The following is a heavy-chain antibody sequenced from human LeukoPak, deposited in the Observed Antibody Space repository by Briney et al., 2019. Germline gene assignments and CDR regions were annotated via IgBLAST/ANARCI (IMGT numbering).Heavy chain of an antibody. J-gene: IGHJ4*02. D-gene: IGHD2-21*02. CDR3: ARVLVELCGGDCYCFDY. CDR1: GGTFSSYA. CDR2: IIPIFGTA. V-gene: IGHV1-69*13. Sequence: GASVKVSCKASGGTFSSYAISWVRQAPGQGLEWMGGIIPIFGTANYAQKFQGRVTITADESTSTAYMELSSLRSEDTAVYYCARVLVELCGGDCYCFDYWGQGTLVTVSS.